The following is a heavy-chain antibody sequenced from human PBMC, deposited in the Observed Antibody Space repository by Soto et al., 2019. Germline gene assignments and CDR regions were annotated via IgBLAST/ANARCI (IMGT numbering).Heavy chain of an antibody. CDR3: ARVHGSGYYGQLDY. CDR2: IWYDGSNK. D-gene: IGHD3-22*01. CDR1: GFTFSSYG. V-gene: IGHV3-33*01. J-gene: IGHJ4*02. Sequence: QVQLVESGGGVVQPGRSLRLSCAASGFTFSSYGMHWVRQAPGKGLEWVAVIWYDGSNKYYADSVKGRFTISRDNSKNTLYLQMNSLRAEDTAVYYCARVHGSGYYGQLDYWGQGTLVTVSS.